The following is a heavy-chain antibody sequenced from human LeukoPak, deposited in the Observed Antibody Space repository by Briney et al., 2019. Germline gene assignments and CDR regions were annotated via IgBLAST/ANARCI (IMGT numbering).Heavy chain of an antibody. J-gene: IGHJ4*02. Sequence: SETLSLTCTVSGGSISSSSYYWGWIRQPPGKGLEWIGSIYYSGSTYYNPSLKSRVTISVDTSKNQFSLKLSSVTAADTAVYYCASLELTSSFTLWGQGTLVTVSS. D-gene: IGHD2-2*02. CDR3: ASLELTSSFTL. V-gene: IGHV4-39*07. CDR1: GGSISSSSYY. CDR2: IYYSGST.